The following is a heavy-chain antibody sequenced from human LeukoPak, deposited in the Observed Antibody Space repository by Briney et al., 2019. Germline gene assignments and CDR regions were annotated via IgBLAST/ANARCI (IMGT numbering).Heavy chain of an antibody. D-gene: IGHD2-21*02. CDR2: IYYSGST. CDR3: ARDGGPYCGGDCAIVGMDV. V-gene: IGHV4-31*03. CDR1: GGSISSGGYY. Sequence: SQTLSLTCTVSGGSISSGGYYWSWIRQHPGKGLEWIGYIYYSGSTYYNPSLKSRVTISVDTSKNQFSLKLSFVTAADTAVYYCARDGGPYCGGDCAIVGMDVWGQGTTVTVSS. J-gene: IGHJ6*02.